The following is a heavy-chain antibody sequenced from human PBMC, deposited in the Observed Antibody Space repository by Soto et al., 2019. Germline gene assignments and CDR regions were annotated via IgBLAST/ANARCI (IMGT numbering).Heavy chain of an antibody. D-gene: IGHD4-4*01. CDR2: IGPSGNT. CDR1: GFTFSNSG. V-gene: IGHV3-23*01. CDR3: AKLLHNSYYKVMDV. J-gene: IGHJ6*02. Sequence: EVQLLESGGDLVQPGGSLRLVCAASGFTFSNSGMRWVRQAPGQGLEWVSSIGPSGNTYYSDAVKGRFTISRDISKNTLFFQMDSLRAEDTATYYCAKLLHNSYYKVMDVWGQGTTVTVSS.